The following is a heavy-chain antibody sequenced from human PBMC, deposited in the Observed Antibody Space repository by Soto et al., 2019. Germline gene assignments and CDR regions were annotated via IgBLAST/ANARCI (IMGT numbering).Heavy chain of an antibody. Sequence: QVQLVQSGAEVKKPGASVKVSCQASGYTFTAYYVHWVRQAPGQGLEWLGWINTNTGYTESAQKFQGSVSMTRDASINTAYLELTRVTYNDTAVYLCAKAQRAYDFWRGPVDYWGQGTLVTVSS. CDR3: AKAQRAYDFWRGPVDY. J-gene: IGHJ4*02. CDR2: INTNTGYT. V-gene: IGHV1-2*04. D-gene: IGHD3-3*01. CDR1: GYTFTAYY.